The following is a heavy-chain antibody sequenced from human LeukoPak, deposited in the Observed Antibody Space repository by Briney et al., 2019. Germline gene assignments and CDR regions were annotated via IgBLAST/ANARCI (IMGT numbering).Heavy chain of an antibody. J-gene: IGHJ3*02. CDR1: GFTFSGSA. V-gene: IGHV3-73*01. CDR3: TRLAYDTPGAFDI. CDR2: IRSKANNYAT. D-gene: IGHD3-22*01. Sequence: GGSLKLSCAASGFTFSGSAMHWVRQASGRGLEWVGRIRSKANNYATTYAASVKGRFTISRDDSKNTASLQMNGLITEDTAVYNCTRLAYDTPGAFDIWGQGTMVTVSS.